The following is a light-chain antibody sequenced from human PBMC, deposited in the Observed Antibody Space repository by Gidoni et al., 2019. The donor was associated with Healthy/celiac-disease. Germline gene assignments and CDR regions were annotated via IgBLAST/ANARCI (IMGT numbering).Light chain of an antibody. CDR1: QGSSSY. CDR3: QQLNSYPRT. J-gene: IGKJ4*01. V-gene: IGKV1-9*01. CDR2: AAS. Sequence: DIQLTQSPSFLSASVGDRVTITCRASQGSSSYLAWYQQKPGKAPKLLIYAASTLQSGVPSRFSGSGSGTEFTLTISSLQPEDFATYSCQQLNSYPRTFGGGTKVEIK.